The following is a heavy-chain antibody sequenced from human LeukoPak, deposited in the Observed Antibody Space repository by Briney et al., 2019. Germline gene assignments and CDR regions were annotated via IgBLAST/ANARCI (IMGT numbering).Heavy chain of an antibody. D-gene: IGHD3-22*01. CDR2: INHSGST. V-gene: IGHV4-34*01. CDR1: GGSFSGYY. J-gene: IGHJ4*02. CDR3: ARGGTAVVMALTYYFDT. Sequence: SETLSLTCAVYGGSFSGYYWSWIRQPPGKGLEWIGEINHSGSTNYNPSLKSRVTISVDTSKNQFSLKLSSVTAADTAVYYCARGGTAVVMALTYYFDTWGQGTPVTVSS.